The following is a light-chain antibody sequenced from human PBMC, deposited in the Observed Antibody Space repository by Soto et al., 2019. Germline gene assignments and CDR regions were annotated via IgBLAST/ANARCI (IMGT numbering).Light chain of an antibody. CDR3: SSYISGSTRV. J-gene: IGLJ2*01. CDR2: EVT. V-gene: IGLV2-14*01. Sequence: QSVLTQPASVSGSPGQSITISCTGSSSDVGDYKYVSWYQQHPGKAPKLMIYEVTNRPSGVSNRFSGSKSGYTASLTISGLQAEDEDDYYCSSYISGSTRVFGGGTKLTVL. CDR1: SSDVGDYKY.